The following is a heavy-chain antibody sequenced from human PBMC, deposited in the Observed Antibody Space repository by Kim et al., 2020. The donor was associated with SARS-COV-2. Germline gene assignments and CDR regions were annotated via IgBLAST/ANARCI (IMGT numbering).Heavy chain of an antibody. Sequence: GGSLRLSCAASGFTFSSYGMHWVRQAPGKGLEWVAVISYDGSNKYYADSVKGRFTISRDNSKNTLYLQMNSLRAEDTAVYYCAKDLPPPELVSGMDVWGQGTTVTVSS. CDR2: ISYDGSNK. D-gene: IGHD2-21*01. J-gene: IGHJ6*02. V-gene: IGHV3-30*18. CDR3: AKDLPPPELVSGMDV. CDR1: GFTFSSYG.